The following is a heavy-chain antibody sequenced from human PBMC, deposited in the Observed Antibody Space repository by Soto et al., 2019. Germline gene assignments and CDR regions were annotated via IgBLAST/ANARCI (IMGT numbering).Heavy chain of an antibody. CDR1: GYTFTNHA. Sequence: GASVKVSCKASGYTFTNHAIYWVRQAPGQRLEWMGWINAGNGNTKYSQTFQGRVTLTRDASASTAYMELSSLRSEDTAVYYCVKDSWVRGSNKWDFDYWGQGTRVTVSS. J-gene: IGHJ4*01. CDR3: VKDSWVRGSNKWDFDY. D-gene: IGHD1-26*01. V-gene: IGHV1-3*01. CDR2: INAGNGNT.